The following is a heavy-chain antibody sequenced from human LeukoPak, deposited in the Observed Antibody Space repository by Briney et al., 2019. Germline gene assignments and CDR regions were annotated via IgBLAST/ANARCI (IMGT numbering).Heavy chain of an antibody. CDR3: ANSRGLRYFDWLLTG. CDR2: ISGSGGST. V-gene: IGHV3-23*01. J-gene: IGHJ4*02. CDR1: GFTFSSYG. D-gene: IGHD3-9*01. Sequence: GGSLRLSCAASGFTFSSYGMSWVRQAPGKGLEWVSAISGSGGSTYYADSVKGRFTISRDNSKNTLYLQMNSLRAEDTALYYCANSRGLRYFDWLLTGWGQGTLVTVSS.